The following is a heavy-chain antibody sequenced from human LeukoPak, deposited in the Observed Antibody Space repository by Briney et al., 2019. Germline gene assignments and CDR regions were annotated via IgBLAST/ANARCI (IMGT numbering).Heavy chain of an antibody. D-gene: IGHD6-13*01. CDR2: IIPIFGTA. CDR1: GGTFSSYA. J-gene: IGHJ3*02. Sequence: ASVKVSCKASGGTFSSYAISWVRQAPGQGLEWMGGIIPIFGTANYAQKFQGRVTITTDESTSTAHMELSSLRSEDTAVYYCAREALIAAAGRDAFDIWGQGTMVTVSS. CDR3: AREALIAAAGRDAFDI. V-gene: IGHV1-69*05.